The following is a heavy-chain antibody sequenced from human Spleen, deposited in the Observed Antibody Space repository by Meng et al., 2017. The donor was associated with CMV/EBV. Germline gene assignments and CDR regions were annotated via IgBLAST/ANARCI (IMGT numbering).Heavy chain of an antibody. CDR3: VKGGLRFLEWGWYPV. D-gene: IGHD3-3*01. V-gene: IGHV3-9*01. CDR2: ISWNSGTI. Sequence: GGSLRLSCAASGFTFNSYAMSWVRQAPGKGLEWVSVISWNSGTIGYADSVKGRFTISRDNAKNSLYLQMSSLRPEDTALYYCVKGGLRFLEWGWYPVWGQGTTVTVSS. CDR1: GFTFNSYA. J-gene: IGHJ6*02.